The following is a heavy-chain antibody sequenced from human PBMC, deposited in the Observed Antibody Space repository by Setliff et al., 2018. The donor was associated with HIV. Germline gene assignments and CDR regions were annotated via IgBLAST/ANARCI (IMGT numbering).Heavy chain of an antibody. Sequence: ASVKVSCKPSAHPRYYYMHWVRQVPGIGLQWMGVINPSGGLTDYPQKFQGRVTMTTDTSTSTVYMEVSSLRSADTAVYYCARSFKSYLDFFDHWGQGTLVTVSS. CDR1: AHPRYYY. CDR3: ARSFKSYLDFFDH. J-gene: IGHJ4*02. V-gene: IGHV1-46*03. D-gene: IGHD3-10*01. CDR2: INPSGGLT.